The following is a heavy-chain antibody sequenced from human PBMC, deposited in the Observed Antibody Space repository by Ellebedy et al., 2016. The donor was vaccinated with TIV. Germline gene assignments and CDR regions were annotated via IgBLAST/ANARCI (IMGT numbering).Heavy chain of an antibody. D-gene: IGHD2-15*01. CDR3: ARDRGYCSGGACTYYYFGMDV. Sequence: AASVKVSCKASGYTFTSYSMHWVRQAPGQGLEWMGIINPSGGSTTYAQKLQGRVTMSRDTSTSTAYMELSSLRSEDTAVYHCARDRGYCSGGACTYYYFGMDVWGQGTTVTVSS. CDR1: GYTFTSYS. V-gene: IGHV1-46*01. CDR2: INPSGGST. J-gene: IGHJ6*02.